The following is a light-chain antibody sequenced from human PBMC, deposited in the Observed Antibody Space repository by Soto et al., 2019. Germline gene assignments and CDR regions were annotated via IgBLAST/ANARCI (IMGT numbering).Light chain of an antibody. V-gene: IGKV1D-12*01. J-gene: IGKJ5*01. Sequence: DIQMTQSPSSVSASVGNRVPITCQASQGISRSLAWYQQKPGKAPKLLIYSASSLQSGVPSRFSGSGFGTDFTLTISSLQPEDFATYYCQQADTFPITFGQGTRLE. CDR3: QQADTFPIT. CDR2: SAS. CDR1: QGISRS.